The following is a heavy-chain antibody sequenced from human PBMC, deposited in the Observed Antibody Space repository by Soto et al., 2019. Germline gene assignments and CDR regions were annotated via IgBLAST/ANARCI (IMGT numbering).Heavy chain of an antibody. CDR1: GYTFTSYY. D-gene: IGHD3-22*01. CDR3: ARDGTYYYDSSGSNTYYYYGMDV. V-gene: IGHV1-46*01. CDR2: INPSGGST. Sequence: QVQLVQSGAEVKKPGASVKVSCKASGYTFTSYYMHWVRQAPGQGLEWMGIINPSGGSTSYAPKFPGRVTMTMDTSTSTVYMELSSLRSEDPAVYYCARDGTYYYDSSGSNTYYYYGMDVWGQGPKVTVSS. J-gene: IGHJ6*02.